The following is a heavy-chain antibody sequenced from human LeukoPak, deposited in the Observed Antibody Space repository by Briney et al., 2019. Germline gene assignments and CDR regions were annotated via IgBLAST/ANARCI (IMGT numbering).Heavy chain of an antibody. CDR3: ARGVRGVINYMDV. Sequence: GWSLRLSCAVSGFTFSSYSMKRVRQRPGKGLEWVSSISSSGSFTYYADSVRGRFTISRDNAKNSLYMQMNSLRAEDTAVYHCARGVRGVINYMDVWGKGTTVTVSS. CDR2: ISSSGSFT. J-gene: IGHJ6*03. V-gene: IGHV3-21*01. CDR1: GFTFSSYS. D-gene: IGHD3-10*01.